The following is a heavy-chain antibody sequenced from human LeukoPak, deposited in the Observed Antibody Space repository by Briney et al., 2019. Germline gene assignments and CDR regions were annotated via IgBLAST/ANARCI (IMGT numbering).Heavy chain of an antibody. CDR3: ATHYEIATPYCNPFDY. V-gene: IGHV3-33*08. CDR2: ICYDGSNK. Sequence: GGSLRLSCAASGFTFSSYAMHWVRQAPGKGLEWVSVICYDGSNKYYADSVKGRFTISRDNSKNTLYLQMNSLRAEDTAVYYCATHYEIATPYCNPFDYWGQGTLVTVSS. D-gene: IGHD3-9*01. J-gene: IGHJ4*02. CDR1: GFTFSSYA.